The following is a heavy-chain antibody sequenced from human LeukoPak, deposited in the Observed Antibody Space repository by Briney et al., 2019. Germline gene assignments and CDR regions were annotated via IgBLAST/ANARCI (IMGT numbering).Heavy chain of an antibody. J-gene: IGHJ3*02. CDR3: ARVGGGGDCYADAFDI. D-gene: IGHD2-21*02. Sequence: GASVKVSCKASGYTFTRYDMQWVRQAPGQGLEWMGIINPSGGSTSYAQKFQGRVTMTRDTSTSTVYMELSSLISEDTAIYYCARVGGGGDCYADAFDIWGQGTMVTVSS. CDR2: INPSGGST. CDR1: GYTFTRYD. V-gene: IGHV1-46*01.